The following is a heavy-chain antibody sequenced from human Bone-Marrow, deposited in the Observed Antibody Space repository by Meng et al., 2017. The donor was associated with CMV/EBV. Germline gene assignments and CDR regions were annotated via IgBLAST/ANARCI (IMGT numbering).Heavy chain of an antibody. CDR1: GFTFSSYA. CDR3: AKEENLGYYERIDDFDI. Sequence: GESLKISCAASGFTFSSYAMSWVRQAPGKGLEWGSGISGSGGSKYYAVSLKGRFTISRDNSKHSLYLRMSSLRDEDTAVYYCAKEENLGYYERIDDFDIWSQGTMVTVSS. J-gene: IGHJ3*02. CDR2: ISGSGGSK. V-gene: IGHV3-23*01. D-gene: IGHD3-22*01.